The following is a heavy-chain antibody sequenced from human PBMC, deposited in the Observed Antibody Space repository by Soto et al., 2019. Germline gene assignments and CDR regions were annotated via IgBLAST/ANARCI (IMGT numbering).Heavy chain of an antibody. D-gene: IGHD2-2*01. Sequence: EVQLVESGGGLVQPGGSLRLSCAASGFIFSAYPMHWVRQAPGKGLEYVSAIRTNGGSTYYANSVNGRFTISRHNSKNTLYFQMGSLRAEDMAIYYCARGDDYAPFDYWCQGTVVPVSS. V-gene: IGHV3-64*01. J-gene: IGHJ4*02. CDR2: IRTNGGST. CDR3: ARGDDYAPFDY. CDR1: GFIFSAYP.